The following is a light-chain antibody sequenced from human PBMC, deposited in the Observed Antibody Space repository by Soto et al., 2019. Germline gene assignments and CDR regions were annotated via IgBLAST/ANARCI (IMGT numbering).Light chain of an antibody. CDR2: EVN. J-gene: IGLJ2*01. V-gene: IGLV2-8*01. Sequence: QSALTQPPSASGSPGQSVTISCTGTSSDVGASNYVSWYQQHPDKAPKLMIFEVNKRPSGVPDRFSGSKSGNTASLTVSGLQAEDEADYYCSSYGGSNNVIFGGGTKLTVL. CDR1: SSDVGASNY. CDR3: SSYGGSNNVI.